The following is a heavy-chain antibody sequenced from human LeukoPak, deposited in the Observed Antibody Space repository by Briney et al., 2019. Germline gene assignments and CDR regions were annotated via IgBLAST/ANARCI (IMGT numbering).Heavy chain of an antibody. D-gene: IGHD4-17*01. Sequence: GGSLRLSCAASGFTFSNYAMSWVRQAPGKGLEWVSVIYSGGSTYYADSVKGRFTISRDNSKNTLYLQMNSLRAEDTAVYYCARDLTTLWFDPWGQGTLVTVSS. CDR1: GFTFSNYA. V-gene: IGHV3-66*01. CDR3: ARDLTTLWFDP. J-gene: IGHJ5*02. CDR2: IYSGGST.